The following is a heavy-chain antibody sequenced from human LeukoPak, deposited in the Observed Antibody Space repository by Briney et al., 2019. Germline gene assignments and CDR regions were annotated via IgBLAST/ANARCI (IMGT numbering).Heavy chain of an antibody. D-gene: IGHD6-6*01. CDR1: GFTFSSYA. CDR3: AKETPNRMAARPDYYYGMDV. Sequence: GGSLRLSCAASGFTFSSYAMSWVRQAPGKGLEWVSAISGSGGSTYYADSVKGRFTISRDNSKNTLYLQMNSLRAEDTAVYYCAKETPNRMAARPDYYYGMDVWGQGTTVTVSS. V-gene: IGHV3-23*01. J-gene: IGHJ6*02. CDR2: ISGSGGST.